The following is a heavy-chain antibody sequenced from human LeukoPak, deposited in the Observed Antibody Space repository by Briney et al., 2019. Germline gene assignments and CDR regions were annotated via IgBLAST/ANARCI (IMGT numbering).Heavy chain of an antibody. CDR2: IYSGGTT. CDR3: AGRRWAFDI. V-gene: IGHV3-66*04. D-gene: IGHD4-23*01. CDR1: GFTVSSNY. J-gene: IGHJ3*02. Sequence: GGSLRLSCAASGFTVSSNYLTWVRQAPGKGLGWVSVIYSGGTTYYADSVKGRFTISRDNSKNTLYLQMNSLRAEDTAVYYCAGRRWAFDIWGQGTMVTVSS.